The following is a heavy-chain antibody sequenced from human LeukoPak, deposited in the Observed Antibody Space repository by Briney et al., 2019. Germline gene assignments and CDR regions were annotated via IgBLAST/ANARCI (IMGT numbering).Heavy chain of an antibody. D-gene: IGHD1-26*01. CDR1: GYTFTSYG. V-gene: IGHV1-2*02. CDR3: ARVMWELLWDALTI. CDR2: INPNSGGT. J-gene: IGHJ3*02. Sequence: GASVKVSCKASGYTFTSYGISWVRQAPGQGLEWMGWINPNSGGTNYAQKFQGRVTMTRDTSISTAYMELNRLRSDDTAVYYCARVMWELLWDALTIWGQGTMVTVSS.